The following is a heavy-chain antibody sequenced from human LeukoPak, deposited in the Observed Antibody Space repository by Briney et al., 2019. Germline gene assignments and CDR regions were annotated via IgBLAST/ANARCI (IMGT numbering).Heavy chain of an antibody. V-gene: IGHV1-46*01. CDR1: GYTFTSYY. D-gene: IGHD2-21*02. CDR3: ARDAGVVVTAIKFDY. J-gene: IGHJ4*02. CDR2: INPSGGST. Sequence: ASVKVSCKASGYTFTSYYMHWVRQAPGQGLEWMGIINPSGGSTSYAQKVQGRVTMTTDTSTSTVYMELRSLTSDDTAVYYCARDAGVVVTAIKFDYWGQGSLVTVSS.